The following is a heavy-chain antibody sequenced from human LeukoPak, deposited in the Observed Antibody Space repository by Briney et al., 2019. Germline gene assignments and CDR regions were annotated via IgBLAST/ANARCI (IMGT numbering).Heavy chain of an antibody. J-gene: IGHJ4*02. CDR2: IYYSGST. D-gene: IGHD4-17*01. V-gene: IGHV4-39*06. Sequence: PSETLSLTCTVSGGSISSSSYYWGWIRQPPGKGLEWIGSIYYSGSTYYNPSLKSRVTISVDTSKNQFTLKLSSVTAADTAVYYCARAPTTVTTFDYWGQGTLVTVSS. CDR1: GGSISSSSYY. CDR3: ARAPTTVTTFDY.